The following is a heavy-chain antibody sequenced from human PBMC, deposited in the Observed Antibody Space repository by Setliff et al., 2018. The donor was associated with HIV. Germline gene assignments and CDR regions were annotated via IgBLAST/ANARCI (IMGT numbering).Heavy chain of an antibody. D-gene: IGHD3-22*01. J-gene: IGHJ3*02. CDR3: ARDGITMTVVDDDTFDI. CDR1: GFTFNSYP. Sequence: GESLKISCAASGFTFNSYPMHWVRQAPGKGLEWVAVISSDGTNKYYAGSVEGRFTISRDNSRNTLYLQMNSLTTEDTALYYCARDGITMTVVDDDTFDIWGHGTMVTVSS. V-gene: IGHV3-30*04. CDR2: ISSDGTNK.